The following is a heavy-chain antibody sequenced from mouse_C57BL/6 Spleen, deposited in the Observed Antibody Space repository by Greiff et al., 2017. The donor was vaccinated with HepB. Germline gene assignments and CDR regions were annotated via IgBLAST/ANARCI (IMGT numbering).Heavy chain of an antibody. Sequence: EVQVVESGGGLVKPGGSLKLSCAASGFTFSDYGMHWVCQAPEKGLEWVAYISSGSSTIYYADTVKGRFTISRDNAKNTLFLQMTSLRSEDTAMYDCARPRVVAMDEWGQGTSVTVSS. D-gene: IGHD1-1*01. J-gene: IGHJ4*01. CDR2: ISSGSSTI. CDR3: ARPRVVAMDE. V-gene: IGHV5-17*01. CDR1: GFTFSDYG.